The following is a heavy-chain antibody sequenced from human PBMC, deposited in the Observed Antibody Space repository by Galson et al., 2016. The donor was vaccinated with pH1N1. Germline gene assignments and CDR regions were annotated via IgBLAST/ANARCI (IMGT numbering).Heavy chain of an antibody. J-gene: IGHJ4*02. V-gene: IGHV4-59*08. CDR1: GGSISTYY. CDR3: ARRGIGEFLYYFDS. Sequence: ETLSLTCTVSGGSISTYYWSWIRQPPGKGLEWIGYIYYGRSTNYNPSPKSRVTISVDTSKNQFSLKLSSVTAADTAVYYCARRGIGEFLYYFDSWGQGTLVTVSS. D-gene: IGHD3-10*01. CDR2: IYYGRST.